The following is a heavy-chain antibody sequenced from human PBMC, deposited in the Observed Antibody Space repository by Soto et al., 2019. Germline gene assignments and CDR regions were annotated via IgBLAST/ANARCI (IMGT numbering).Heavy chain of an antibody. CDR1: GDSVSNDNYY. CDR3: ARSQRGRTAFTFDY. CDR2: IYYSGTT. J-gene: IGHJ4*02. D-gene: IGHD3-16*01. V-gene: IGHV4-61*01. Sequence: QVQLQESGPGLVKPSETLSLTCAVSGDSVSNDNYYWSWIRQPPGKGLEWIGYIYYSGTTNYNSYIKSRLSLLVDMSKNQFSLKLASVTAADTAVYFCARSQRGRTAFTFDYWGQGALVTVSS.